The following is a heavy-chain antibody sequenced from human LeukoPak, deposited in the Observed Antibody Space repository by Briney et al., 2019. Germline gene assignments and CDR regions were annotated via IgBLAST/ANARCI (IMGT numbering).Heavy chain of an antibody. D-gene: IGHD3-10*01. V-gene: IGHV6-1*01. J-gene: IGHJ3*02. CDR2: TYYRSKWYN. CDR1: GDSVSSNRAA. Sequence: SQTLSLTCAISGDSVSSNRAAWNWIRQSPSRGLEWLGRTYYRSKWYNDYADSVRSRITTYPDTSKSQFSLQLNSVTPEDTALYFCSSSKRGVLDVFDIWGQGTMVTVSS. CDR3: SSSKRGVLDVFDI.